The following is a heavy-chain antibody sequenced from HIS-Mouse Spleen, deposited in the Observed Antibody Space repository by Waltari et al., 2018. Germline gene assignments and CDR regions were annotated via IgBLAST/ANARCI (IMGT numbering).Heavy chain of an antibody. D-gene: IGHD3-22*01. Sequence: EVQLVESGGGLVQPGGSLRLSCAAAGFTVSSTSMRWVRQAPGKGLEWVSVIYSGGSTYYADSVKGRFTISRDNSKNTLYLQMNSLRAEDTAVYYCARLTYYYDSSGYLDAFDIWGQGTMVTVSS. CDR3: ARLTYYYDSSGYLDAFDI. J-gene: IGHJ3*02. CDR2: IYSGGST. CDR1: GFTVSSTS. V-gene: IGHV3-66*04.